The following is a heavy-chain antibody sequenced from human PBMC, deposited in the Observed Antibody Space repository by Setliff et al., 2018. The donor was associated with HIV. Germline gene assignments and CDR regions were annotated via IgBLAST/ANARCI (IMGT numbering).Heavy chain of an antibody. CDR2: VYRSGSS. D-gene: IGHD3-22*01. V-gene: IGHV4-34*01. CDR3: ARVADSSGYYHLDY. J-gene: IGHJ4*02. Sequence: SETLFLTCAVYGGSFSGYSWSWIRQPPGKGPEWIGEVYRSGSSNYNPSLKSRVTISVDTSKKQFSLKLSSVTAADTAVYHCARVADSSGYYHLDYWGQGTLVTVSS. CDR1: GGSFSGYS.